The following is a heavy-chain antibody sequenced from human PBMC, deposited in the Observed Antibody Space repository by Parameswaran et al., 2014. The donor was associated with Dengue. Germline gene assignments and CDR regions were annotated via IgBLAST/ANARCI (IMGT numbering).Heavy chain of an antibody. V-gene: IGHV2-70*11. CDR3: ARIQVVEYSSGWGVYYFDY. CDR2: IDWDDDK. D-gene: IGHD6-19*01. Sequence: ARWIRQPPGKVLEWLARIDWDDDKYYSTSLKTRLTISKDTSKNQVVLTMTNMDPVDTATYYCARIQVVEYSSGWGVYYFDYWGQGTLVTVSS. J-gene: IGHJ4*02.